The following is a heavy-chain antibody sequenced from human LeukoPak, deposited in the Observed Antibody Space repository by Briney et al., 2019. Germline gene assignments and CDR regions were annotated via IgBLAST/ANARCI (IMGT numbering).Heavy chain of an antibody. CDR1: GGSLSSSNW. D-gene: IGHD5-12*01. J-gene: IGHJ4*02. V-gene: IGHV4-4*02. CDR2: IFHSGSN. Sequence: SETLSLTCVVSGGSLSSSNWWSWVRQPSGKGLEWSGEIFHSGSNKYNLSLKSRVTISVDTSKNQFSLKLSSVTAADTAVYYCARSNSGYDRSLRYWGQGTLVTVSS. CDR3: ARSNSGYDRSLRY.